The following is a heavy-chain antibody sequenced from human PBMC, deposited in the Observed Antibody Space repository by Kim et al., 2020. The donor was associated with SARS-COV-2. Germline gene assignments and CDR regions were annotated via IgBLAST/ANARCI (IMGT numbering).Heavy chain of an antibody. D-gene: IGHD2-2*01. CDR3: ARSVGRASWHQFDY. Sequence: SETLSLTCSVSSDSISSYYCSWIRQLPGKGLEWLGYIYYSGSTDYNPSLKTRVTISWDTSRNQFSLDLTSVTGADTAVYYCARSVGRASWHQFDYWGQGILVTASS. CDR1: SDSISSYY. CDR2: IYYSGST. J-gene: IGHJ4*02. V-gene: IGHV4-59*01.